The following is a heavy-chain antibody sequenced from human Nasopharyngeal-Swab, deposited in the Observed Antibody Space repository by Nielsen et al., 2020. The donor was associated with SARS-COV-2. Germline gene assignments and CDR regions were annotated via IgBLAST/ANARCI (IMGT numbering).Heavy chain of an antibody. J-gene: IGHJ3*02. Sequence: WIRQPPGKGLEWVSRIDHNGGNTQYADSVKGRFTTSRDNSRNTLYLEVNSLRAEDTAVYYCARGDIGNGYYYSMSFGAFDIWGQGTMVTVSS. CDR3: ARGDIGNGYYYSMSFGAFDI. D-gene: IGHD3-3*01. CDR2: IDHNGGNT. V-gene: IGHV3-23*01.